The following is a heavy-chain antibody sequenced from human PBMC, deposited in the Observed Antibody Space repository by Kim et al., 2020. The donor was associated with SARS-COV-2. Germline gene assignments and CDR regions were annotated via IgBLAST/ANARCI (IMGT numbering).Heavy chain of an antibody. CDR1: GGSFSGYY. J-gene: IGHJ2*01. V-gene: IGHV4-34*01. D-gene: IGHD4-17*01. CDR3: ARGRGVTTVWYFDL. Sequence: SETLSLTCAVYGGSFSGYYWSWIRQPPGKGLEWIGEINHSGSTNYNPSLKSRVTISVDTSKNQFSLKLSSVTAADTAVYYCARGRGVTTVWYFDLWGRGTMVTVSS. CDR2: INHSGST.